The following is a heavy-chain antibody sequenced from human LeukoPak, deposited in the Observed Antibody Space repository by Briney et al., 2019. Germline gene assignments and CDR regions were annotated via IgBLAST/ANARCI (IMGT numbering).Heavy chain of an antibody. CDR1: GFTFSSYG. CDR2: IWYDGSNK. CDR3: ARLSRKFSGSLDY. V-gene: IGHV3-33*01. J-gene: IGHJ4*02. D-gene: IGHD6-13*01. Sequence: GGSLRLSCAASGFTFSSYGMHWVRQAPGKGLEWVAVIWYDGSNKYYADSVKGRFTISRDNAKNSMYLLMNSLRAEDTAVYYCARLSRKFSGSLDYWGQGTLVTVSS.